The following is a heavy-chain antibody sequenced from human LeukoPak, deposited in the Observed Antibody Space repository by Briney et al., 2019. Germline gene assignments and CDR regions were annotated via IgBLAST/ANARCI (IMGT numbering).Heavy chain of an antibody. J-gene: IGHJ3*02. CDR3: ARVNDGDYGAFDI. Sequence: SEDPSLTCIVSGTFINNYYWTWIRQPPGKGLEWIGYIYYSGPTTSNPSLKSRVTISIDKSKNQFSLKLTSVTAADTAFYYCARVNDGDYGAFDIWGQGTMVTVSS. D-gene: IGHD4-17*01. V-gene: IGHV4-59*01. CDR2: IYYSGPT. CDR1: GTFINNYY.